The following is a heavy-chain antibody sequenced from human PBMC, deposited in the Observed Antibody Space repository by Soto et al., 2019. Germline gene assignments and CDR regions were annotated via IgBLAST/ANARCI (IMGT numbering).Heavy chain of an antibody. CDR2: IFYTGST. CDR3: ARSGHSFGGVV. V-gene: IGHV4-59*01. Sequence: SETLSLTCTVSGGSMSDYYCGWIRQPPGKGLEYIGYIFYTGSTSYNASLTSRVAISLDTPNNQISLKLKSVTAADTAVYYCARSGHSFGGVVWAQRIQVTVSS. D-gene: IGHD3-16*01. CDR1: GGSMSDYY. J-gene: IGHJ4*02.